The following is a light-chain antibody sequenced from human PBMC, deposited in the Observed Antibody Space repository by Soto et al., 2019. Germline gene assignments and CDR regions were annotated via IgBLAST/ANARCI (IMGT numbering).Light chain of an antibody. V-gene: IGLV2-8*01. CDR3: SSYAGNMNVI. CDR1: SSDVGGHNH. CDR2: EVS. Sequence: QSALTQPPSASGSPGQSITISCTGSSSDVGGHNHVSWYQQHPGKAPKLMIYEVSKRTSGVPARFSGSKSVNTASLTVSGLQAEDEADYYCSSYAGNMNVIFGGGTKLTVL. J-gene: IGLJ2*01.